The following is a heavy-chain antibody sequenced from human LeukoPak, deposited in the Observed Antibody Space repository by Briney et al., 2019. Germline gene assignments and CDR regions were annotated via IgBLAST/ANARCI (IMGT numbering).Heavy chain of an antibody. V-gene: IGHV3-7*01. CDR1: GLTFSTYW. CDR3: VRSAFLTTEFYFDY. J-gene: IGHJ4*01. D-gene: IGHD4-11*01. Sequence: GGSLRLSCVASGLTFSTYWMSWVRQAPEKGLEWVANINQDGSEKNYVDSVKGRSTISRDNAKNSLYLQMNSLRVEDTGVYYCVRSAFLTTEFYFDYWGHGTLVTVSS. CDR2: INQDGSEK.